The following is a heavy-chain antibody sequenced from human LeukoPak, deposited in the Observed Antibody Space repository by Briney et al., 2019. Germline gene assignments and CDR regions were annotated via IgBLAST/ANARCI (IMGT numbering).Heavy chain of an antibody. Sequence: GGSLRLSCAASGFTFSSYAIHWVRQAPGKGLEWVALILYDGGNKYYADSVMVRFTISRDNSKNTVDLQMNSLRNEGTAVYYCLRDRGPYGRTHHYYYYGMDVWGQGATVTVSS. CDR3: LRDRGPYGRTHHYYYYGMDV. V-gene: IGHV3-30-3*01. D-gene: IGHD1-1*01. CDR1: GFTFSSYA. J-gene: IGHJ6*01. CDR2: ILYDGGNK.